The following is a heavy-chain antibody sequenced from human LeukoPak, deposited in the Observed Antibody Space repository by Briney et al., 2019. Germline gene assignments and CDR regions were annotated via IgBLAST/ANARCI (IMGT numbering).Heavy chain of an antibody. Sequence: GWSLRLSCAASRFTFSNYGMHWVRQAPGKGLDWVAVISYDGSNKYYADSVKGRFTISRDNSKNTLYLQMNSLRAEDTAVYYCAKDGGWWELLGGFLDYWGQGTLVTVSS. V-gene: IGHV3-30*18. D-gene: IGHD1-26*01. J-gene: IGHJ4*02. CDR3: AKDGGWWELLGGFLDY. CDR2: ISYDGSNK. CDR1: RFTFSNYG.